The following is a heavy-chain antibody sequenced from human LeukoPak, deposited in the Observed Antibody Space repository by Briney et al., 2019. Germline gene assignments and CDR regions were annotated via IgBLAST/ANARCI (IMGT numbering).Heavy chain of an antibody. D-gene: IGHD2-8*02. CDR2: ISSSGSTI. Sequence: GGSLRLSCAASGFTFSDYYMSWIRQAPGKGLEWVSYISSSGSTIYYADSVKGRFTVSRDNAKNSLYLQMNSLRAEDTAVYYCARDDCTGGVCFDYWGQGTLVTVSS. V-gene: IGHV3-11*01. J-gene: IGHJ4*02. CDR3: ARDDCTGGVCFDY. CDR1: GFTFSDYY.